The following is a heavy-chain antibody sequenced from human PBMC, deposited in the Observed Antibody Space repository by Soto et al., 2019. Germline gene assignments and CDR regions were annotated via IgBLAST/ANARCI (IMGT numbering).Heavy chain of an antibody. V-gene: IGHV1-2*02. CDR2: INPNSGGT. J-gene: IGHJ6*02. D-gene: IGHD6-19*01. CDR3: AREGEIAVAGGGGMDV. Sequence: ASVKVSCKASGYTFTSYGISWVRQAPGQGLEWMGWINPNSGGTNYAQKFQGRVTMTRDTSISTAYMELSRLRSDDTAVYYCAREGEIAVAGGGGMDVWGQGTTVTVSS. CDR1: GYTFTSYG.